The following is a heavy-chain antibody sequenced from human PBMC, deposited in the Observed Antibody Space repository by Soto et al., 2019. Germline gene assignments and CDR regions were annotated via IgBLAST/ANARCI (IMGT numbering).Heavy chain of an antibody. D-gene: IGHD6-6*01. Sequence: KVSCKASGGTFSSYTISWVRQAPGQGLEWMGRIIPILGIANYAQKFQGRVTITADKSTSTAYMELSSLRSEDTAVYYCARVVAARPGYYYYYYMDVWGKGTTVTVSS. V-gene: IGHV1-69*02. CDR2: IIPILGIA. CDR1: GGTFSSYT. J-gene: IGHJ6*03. CDR3: ARVVAARPGYYYYYYMDV.